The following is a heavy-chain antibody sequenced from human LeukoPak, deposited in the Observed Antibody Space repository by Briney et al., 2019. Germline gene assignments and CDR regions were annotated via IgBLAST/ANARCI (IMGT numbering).Heavy chain of an antibody. Sequence: SETLSLTCTVSGGSVSSGSYYWSWIRQPPGKGLEWIGYIYYSGSTNYNPSLKSRVTISVDTSKNQLSLKLSSVTAADTAVYYCARDAGYYDSSGYFPAEDAFDIWGQGTMVTVSS. CDR2: IYYSGST. J-gene: IGHJ3*02. CDR3: ARDAGYYDSSGYFPAEDAFDI. V-gene: IGHV4-61*01. D-gene: IGHD3-22*01. CDR1: GGSVSSGSYY.